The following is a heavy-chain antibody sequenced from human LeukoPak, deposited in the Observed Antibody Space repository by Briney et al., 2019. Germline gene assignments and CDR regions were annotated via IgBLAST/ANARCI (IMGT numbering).Heavy chain of an antibody. D-gene: IGHD3-10*01. CDR2: IYYSGST. V-gene: IGHV4-59*01. Sequence: KPSETLSLTCTVSGGSISSYYWSWIRQPPGKGLEWIGYIYYSGSTNYNPSLKNRVTILVDTSKNQFSLKLNSVTAADTAVYYCARGYGSGSYYKGEFDYWGQGTLVTVSS. J-gene: IGHJ4*02. CDR1: GGSISSYY. CDR3: ARGYGSGSYYKGEFDY.